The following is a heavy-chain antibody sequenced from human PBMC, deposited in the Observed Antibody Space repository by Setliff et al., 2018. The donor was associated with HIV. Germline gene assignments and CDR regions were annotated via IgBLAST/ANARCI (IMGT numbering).Heavy chain of an antibody. Sequence: PGGSLRLSCAVYGFSVGTYYMTWVRQAPGKGLEWVSVIYSGGRAYYADSVKGRFTVSRDNSNNTLYLQMNSLRAEDTAVYYCAQNGQRYQMLIASWGQGTLVTVSS. J-gene: IGHJ5*02. V-gene: IGHV3-53*01. CDR1: GFSVGTYY. CDR3: AQNGQRYQMLIAS. D-gene: IGHD2-2*01. CDR2: IYSGGRA.